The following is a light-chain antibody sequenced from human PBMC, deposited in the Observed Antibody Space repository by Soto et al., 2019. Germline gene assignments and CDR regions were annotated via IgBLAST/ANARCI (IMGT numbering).Light chain of an antibody. J-gene: IGKJ1*01. CDR1: QGISSY. CDR2: AAS. Sequence: AIRMTQSPSSFAASAGDRVTITCGASQGISSYLAWYQQKPGKASKLLIYAASTLQSGVPSRFRGSGSGTDFTLTISCLQSEDFATYYCQQYYSYPPTFGQGTKVDIK. CDR3: QQYYSYPPT. V-gene: IGKV1-8*01.